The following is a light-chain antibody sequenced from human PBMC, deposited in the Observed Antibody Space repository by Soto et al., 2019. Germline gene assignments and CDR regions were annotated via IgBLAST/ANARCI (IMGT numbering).Light chain of an antibody. CDR2: DVS. J-gene: IGLJ1*01. CDR3: ISYTTISTYV. CDR1: SSDVGSYNL. Sequence: QSALTQPASVSGSPGQSITISCTGTSSDVGSYNLVSWYQHHPGKAPKVMIYDVSSRPSGVSNRFSGSKSGNTASLTISGLQAEDEADYYCISYTTISTYVFGTGTKVTVL. V-gene: IGLV2-14*02.